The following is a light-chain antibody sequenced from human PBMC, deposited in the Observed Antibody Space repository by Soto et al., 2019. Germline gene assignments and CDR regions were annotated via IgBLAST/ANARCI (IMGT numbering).Light chain of an antibody. CDR2: KAS. CDR3: QQYNSYAWT. V-gene: IGKV1-5*03. Sequence: DIQMTQSPSTLSASVGDRVTITCRASQSISSWLAWYQQKPGKAPKLLIYKASSLESGVPSRFSGSGSGTEFPLTISRLQPDDFETSYRQQYNSYAWTFGQGTQVEIK. J-gene: IGKJ1*01. CDR1: QSISSW.